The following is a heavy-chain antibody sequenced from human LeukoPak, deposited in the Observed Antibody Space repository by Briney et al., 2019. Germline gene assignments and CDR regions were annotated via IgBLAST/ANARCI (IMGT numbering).Heavy chain of an antibody. J-gene: IGHJ4*02. CDR2: INYGRTT. V-gene: IGHV4-39*01. Sequence: PSETLSLTCTVSGGSISSNNYYWSWIRQPPGREMEWIASINYGRTTYYNPSLKSRVTISVDTSKNQFSLRLSSVTAADTAVYLCARYVVSGAGTYYFDYWGQGSLVTVSS. CDR3: ARYVVSGAGTYYFDY. D-gene: IGHD3-10*01. CDR1: GGSISSNNYY.